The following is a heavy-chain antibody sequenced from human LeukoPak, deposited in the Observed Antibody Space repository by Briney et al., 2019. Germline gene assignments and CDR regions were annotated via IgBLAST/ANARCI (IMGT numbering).Heavy chain of an antibody. V-gene: IGHV3-53*01. CDR3: AKSEGYSYGYGYYFDY. Sequence: GGSLRLSCAASGFIMSNNYMSWVRQAPGKGPEWVSVIYDGGITYYTDSVKGRFTISRDNSKNTLYLQMNSLRAEDTAVYYCAKSEGYSYGYGYYFDYWGQGTLVTVSS. J-gene: IGHJ4*02. CDR2: IYDGGIT. CDR1: GFIMSNNY. D-gene: IGHD5-18*01.